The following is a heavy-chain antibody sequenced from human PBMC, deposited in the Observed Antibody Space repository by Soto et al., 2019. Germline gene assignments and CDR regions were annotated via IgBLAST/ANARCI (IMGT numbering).Heavy chain of an antibody. D-gene: IGHD2-2*01. CDR2: ISHSGST. CDR1: GGSISSGGYS. Sequence: PSETLSLACAVSGGSISSGGYSWSWIRQPPGKGLEWIGYISHSGSTYYNPSLKSRVTISVDRSKNQFSLKLSSVTAADTAVYFCASRYHVPHYWGQGTLVTVSS. J-gene: IGHJ4*02. CDR3: ASRYHVPHY. V-gene: IGHV4-30-2*01.